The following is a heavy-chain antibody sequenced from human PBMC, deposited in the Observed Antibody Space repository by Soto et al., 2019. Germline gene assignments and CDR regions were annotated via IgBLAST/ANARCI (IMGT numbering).Heavy chain of an antibody. CDR2: FDPEDGET. D-gene: IGHD2-8*01. CDR1: GYTLTELS. CDR3: AKAVPDCTNGVCYNLVPNHNFDWFDP. V-gene: IGHV1-24*01. J-gene: IGHJ5*02. Sequence: ASVKVSCKVSGYTLTELSMHWVRQAPGKGLEWMGGFDPEDGETIYAQKFQGRVTMTEDTSTDTAYMELSSLRSEDTAVYYCAKAVPDCTNGVCYNLVPNHNFDWFDPWGQGTLVTVSS.